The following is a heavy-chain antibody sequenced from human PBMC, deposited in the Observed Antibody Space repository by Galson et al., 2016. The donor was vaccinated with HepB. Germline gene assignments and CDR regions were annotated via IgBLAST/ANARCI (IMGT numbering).Heavy chain of an antibody. J-gene: IGHJ4*02. CDR3: ARDGGSGWSRLW. Sequence: SVKLSCKASGYTFTSYAIHWVRQAPGQRLEWMGWTNNANGNTEYSQSFQGRVTFTKDTSASTAYMELSSLRSEDTAVYYCARDGGSGWSRLWWGQGTLVAVSS. V-gene: IGHV1-3*04. CDR2: TNNANGNT. CDR1: GYTFTSYA. D-gene: IGHD6-19*01.